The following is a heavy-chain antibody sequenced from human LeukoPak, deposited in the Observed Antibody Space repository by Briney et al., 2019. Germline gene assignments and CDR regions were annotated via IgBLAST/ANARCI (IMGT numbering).Heavy chain of an antibody. V-gene: IGHV1-8*01. Sequence: GASVKVSCKASGYTFTSYDINWVQQATGQGLEWMGWMNPNSGNTGYAQKFQGRVTMTRNTSISTAYMELSSLRSEDTAVYYCARDRERGATYDYWGQGTLVTVSS. D-gene: IGHD1-26*01. CDR2: MNPNSGNT. CDR1: GYTFTSYD. J-gene: IGHJ4*02. CDR3: ARDRERGATYDY.